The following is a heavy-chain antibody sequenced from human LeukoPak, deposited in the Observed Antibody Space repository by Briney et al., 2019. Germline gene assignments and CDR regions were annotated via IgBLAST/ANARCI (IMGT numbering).Heavy chain of an antibody. CDR2: IIPIFGTA. V-gene: IGHV1-69*06. D-gene: IGHD1-26*01. CDR1: GGTFSSYA. Sequence: ASVKVSCKASGGTFSSYAISWVRQAPGQGLGWMGGIIPIFGTANYAQKFQGRVTITADKSTSTAYMELSSLRSEDTAVYCCAKLVGATLHDAFDIWGQGTMVTVSS. J-gene: IGHJ3*02. CDR3: AKLVGATLHDAFDI.